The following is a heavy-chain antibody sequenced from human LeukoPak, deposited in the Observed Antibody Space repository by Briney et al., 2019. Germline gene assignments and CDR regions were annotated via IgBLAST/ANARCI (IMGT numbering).Heavy chain of an antibody. J-gene: IGHJ6*04. Sequence: GESLKISCKGSGYSFTNYWIGWVRQMPGKGLECMGIIYPADSDTRYSPSFQGHVTMSADKSISTAYLQWNNLKASDTAMYYCARLDGVQLGLMDVWGKGTTVTISS. CDR2: IYPADSDT. V-gene: IGHV5-51*01. CDR1: GYSFTNYW. CDR3: ARLDGVQLGLMDV. D-gene: IGHD5-18*01.